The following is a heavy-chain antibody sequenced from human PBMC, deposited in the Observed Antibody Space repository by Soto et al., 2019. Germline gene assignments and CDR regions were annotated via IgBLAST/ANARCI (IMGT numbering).Heavy chain of an antibody. CDR1: GFSLSSWGVG. J-gene: IGHJ4*02. CDR2: IYWDDDK. CDR3: VHSDCYSGGYYFFFDY. V-gene: IGHV2-5*02. D-gene: IGHD3-22*01. Sequence: QITLKESGPTLVKPTQTLTLTCTFSGFSLSSWGVGVGWIRQPPRKALEWLALIYWDDDKRYSPSLKSRLTITKDTSKNQRVLTVTNMVPVDTATYYCVHSDCYSGGYYFFFDYWGQGTLVTVSS.